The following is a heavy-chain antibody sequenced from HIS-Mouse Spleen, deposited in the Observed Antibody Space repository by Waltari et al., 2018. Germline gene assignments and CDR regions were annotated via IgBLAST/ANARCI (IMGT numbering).Heavy chain of an antibody. CDR1: GFPFSSYA. J-gene: IGHJ4*02. CDR3: AREGSFYYFDY. V-gene: IGHV3-30-3*01. Sequence: GQLVESGGGVVEPGRSLRLTCPASGFPFSSYAMHWVRQGPGTGLECVTVISYDESNKYYADAVNGRFTISRDNSKNTLYLQMNSLRAEDTAVYYCAREGSFYYFDYWGQGTLVTVSS. D-gene: IGHD6-13*01. CDR2: ISYDESNK.